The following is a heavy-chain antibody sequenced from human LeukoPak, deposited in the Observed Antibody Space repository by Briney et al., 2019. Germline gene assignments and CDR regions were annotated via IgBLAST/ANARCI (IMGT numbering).Heavy chain of an antibody. Sequence: SETLSLICSVSGVYIKSSYWSWIRQPPGKGLEWIGDSESINYNPSLRSRVTISVDTSKNQVSLKLSSVTAADTAFYYCARHGHGTYRSTWYSLWGQGTLVTVSS. CDR2: SESI. D-gene: IGHD6-13*01. V-gene: IGHV4-59*08. CDR3: ARHGHGTYRSTWYSL. J-gene: IGHJ4*02. CDR1: GVYIKSSY.